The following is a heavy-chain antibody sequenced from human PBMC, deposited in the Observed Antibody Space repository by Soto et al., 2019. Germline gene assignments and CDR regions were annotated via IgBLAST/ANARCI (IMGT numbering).Heavy chain of an antibody. Sequence: QVQLQESGPGLVKPSQTLALTCTVSGGSISGGVYYWSWIRQPPGKGLEWIGYIFDSGSTYYNPSLKSRVTISVDTSKNQFSLRLSSVTAADTAVYYCAREIIPLTTDWYFDLWCRGTLVTVSS. J-gene: IGHJ2*01. CDR2: IFDSGST. CDR3: AREIIPLTTDWYFDL. CDR1: GGSISGGVYY. D-gene: IGHD4-17*01. V-gene: IGHV4-30-4*01.